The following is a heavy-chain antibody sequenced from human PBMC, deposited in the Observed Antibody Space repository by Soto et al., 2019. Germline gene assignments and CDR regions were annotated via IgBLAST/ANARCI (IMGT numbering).Heavy chain of an antibody. D-gene: IGHD3-10*01. Sequence: EVQLLESGGGLVQPGGSLRLSCAASGFTFSSFAMRWVRQAPGKGLEWVSAISGSGGSTYYADSVKGRFTISRDNSKNTLDLQMNSLRAEDTAIYYCAKVRGSIGYYYYGMDVWGQGTTVTVSS. V-gene: IGHV3-23*01. J-gene: IGHJ6*02. CDR1: GFTFSSFA. CDR3: AKVRGSIGYYYYGMDV. CDR2: ISGSGGST.